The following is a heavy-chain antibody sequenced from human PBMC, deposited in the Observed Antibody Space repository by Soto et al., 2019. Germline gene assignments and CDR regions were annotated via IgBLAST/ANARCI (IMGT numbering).Heavy chain of an antibody. CDR1: GDSVNSGSYY. D-gene: IGHD3-10*01. Sequence: QVQLQESGPGLVKPSETLSLTCTVSGDSVNSGSYYWCWIRQPPGMGLEWLGCIFYSGTTNYNPSRKSPFTIYLHALKQQFSLNLTSVTAAEMAVYYCTRVSMPYYFHTTGQYNYDFWGRGTLVTVSS. V-gene: IGHV4-61*01. CDR2: IFYSGTT. CDR3: TRVSMPYYFHTTGQYNYDF. J-gene: IGHJ4*02.